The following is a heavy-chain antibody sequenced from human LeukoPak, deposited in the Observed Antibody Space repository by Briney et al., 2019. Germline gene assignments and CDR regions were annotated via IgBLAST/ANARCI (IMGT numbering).Heavy chain of an antibody. V-gene: IGHV4-59*01. D-gene: IGHD4/OR15-4a*01. CDR3: AATIKRDYGDTNLDY. CDR2: MHNGVHT. CDR1: GDSISSYF. J-gene: IGHJ4*02. Sequence: SETLSLTCTVPGDSISSYFWSRIRQPPGKGLEWIGYMHNGVHTNYNPSLKSRVTISGDTSKSQFSLKLTSVTAADTAIYYCAATIKRDYGDTNLDYWGQGTLVTVSS.